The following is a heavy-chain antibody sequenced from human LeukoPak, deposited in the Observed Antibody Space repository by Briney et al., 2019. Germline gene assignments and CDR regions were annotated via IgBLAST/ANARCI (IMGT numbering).Heavy chain of an antibody. CDR3: ARDRRYSNNNDAFDI. V-gene: IGHV4-61*02. CDR2: IYTSGST. CDR1: GGSISSGSYY. J-gene: IGHJ3*02. Sequence: SETLSLTCTVSGGSISSGSYYWSWIRQPAGKGLEWIGRIYTSGSTNYNPSLKSRVTISVDTSKNQFSLKLSSVTAADTAVYYCARDRRYSNNNDAFDIWGQGTMVTVSS. D-gene: IGHD4-11*01.